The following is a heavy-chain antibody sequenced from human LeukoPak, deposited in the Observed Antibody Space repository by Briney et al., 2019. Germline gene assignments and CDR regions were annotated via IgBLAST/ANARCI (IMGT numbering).Heavy chain of an antibody. Sequence: SETLSLTCTVSGGSISSYYWSWIRQPPGKRLEWIGYIYYSGSTNYNPSLKSRVTISVDTSKNQFSLKLSSVTAADTAVYYCARVRGLSYYYFDYWGQGTLVTVSS. J-gene: IGHJ4*02. CDR3: ARVRGLSYYYFDY. CDR1: GGSISSYY. CDR2: IYYSGST. D-gene: IGHD3-22*01. V-gene: IGHV4-59*01.